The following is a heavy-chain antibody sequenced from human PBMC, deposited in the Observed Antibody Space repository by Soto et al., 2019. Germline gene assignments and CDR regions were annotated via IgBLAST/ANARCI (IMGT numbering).Heavy chain of an antibody. D-gene: IGHD2-21*02. J-gene: IGHJ4*02. CDR3: ARELRHRKEVVTATFDY. CDR1: GFTFSSYS. V-gene: IGHV3-21*01. CDR2: ISSSSSYI. Sequence: PGGSLRLSCAASGFTFSSYSMNWVRQAPGKGLEWVSSISSSSSYIYYADSVKGRFTISRDNAKNSLYLQMNSLRAEDTAVYYCARELRHRKEVVTATFDYWGQGTLVTVSS.